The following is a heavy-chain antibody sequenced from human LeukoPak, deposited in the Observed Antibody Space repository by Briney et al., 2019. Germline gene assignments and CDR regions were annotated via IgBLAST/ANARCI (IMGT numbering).Heavy chain of an antibody. CDR1: GGSIISSSYY. CDR2: IYYSGST. J-gene: IGHJ4*02. CDR3: ARGRGRWLRFLYYFDY. Sequence: PSETLSLTCTVSGGSIISSSYYWAWIRQPPGKGLEWIGSIYYSGSTSYNPSLKSRVTISVDTSKNQFSLKLSSVTAADTAVYYCARGRGRWLRFLYYFDYWGQGTLVTVSS. D-gene: IGHD5-12*01. V-gene: IGHV4-39*07.